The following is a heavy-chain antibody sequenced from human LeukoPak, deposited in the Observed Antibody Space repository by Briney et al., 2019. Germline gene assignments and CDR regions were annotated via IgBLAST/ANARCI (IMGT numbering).Heavy chain of an antibody. V-gene: IGHV4-38-2*02. Sequence: SETLSLTCTVSGFSISSGYYWGWIRQPPGKGLEWIGSIYHSESTYYNPSLMSRVTLSVDMSKNQFSLKLSSVIAADTAVYYCAKDSGGGRVGWFDPWGQGTLVTVSS. D-gene: IGHD3-16*01. CDR2: IYHSEST. CDR3: AKDSGGGRVGWFDP. J-gene: IGHJ5*02. CDR1: GFSISSGYY.